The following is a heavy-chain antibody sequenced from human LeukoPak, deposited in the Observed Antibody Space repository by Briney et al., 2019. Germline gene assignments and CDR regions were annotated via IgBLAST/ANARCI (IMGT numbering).Heavy chain of an antibody. V-gene: IGHV3-30*02. J-gene: IGHJ5*02. Sequence: GGSLRLSCAASGFSFSIYIVRTVRQAPGKGLEWVAFIRYDGSNKYYADSVKGRFTISRDNSKNTLYLQMNSLRTEDTAVYYCAKIPLRYFDWREFDPWGQGTLVTVSS. D-gene: IGHD3-9*01. CDR3: AKIPLRYFDWREFDP. CDR2: IRYDGSNK. CDR1: GFSFSIYI.